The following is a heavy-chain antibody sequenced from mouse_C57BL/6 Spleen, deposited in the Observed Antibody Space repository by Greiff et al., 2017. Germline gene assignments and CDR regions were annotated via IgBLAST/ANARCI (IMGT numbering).Heavy chain of an antibody. Sequence: VQLQQSGAELVRPGASVKLSCKASGYTFTDYYINWVKQRPGQGLEWIARIYPGSGNTYYNEKFKGKATLTAEKSSSTAYMQLSSLTSEDSAVYFCARYGSSHFDYWGQGTTLTVSS. CDR2: IYPGSGNT. D-gene: IGHD1-1*01. CDR3: ARYGSSHFDY. J-gene: IGHJ2*01. CDR1: GYTFTDYY. V-gene: IGHV1-76*01.